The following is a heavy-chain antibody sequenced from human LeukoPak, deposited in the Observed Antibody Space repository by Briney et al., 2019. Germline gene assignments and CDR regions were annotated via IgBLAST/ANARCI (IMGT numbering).Heavy chain of an antibody. D-gene: IGHD6-6*01. Sequence: GGSLRLSCAASGFTFNNAWMSWVRQAPGKGLEWVSSISSSSGYKYYADSVKGRFTISRDNAKNSLYLQMDSLRAEDAAVYYCARTSGESTAALRAPFDYWGQGTLATVSS. CDR1: GFTFNNAW. J-gene: IGHJ4*02. CDR3: ARTSGESTAALRAPFDY. CDR2: ISSSSGYK. V-gene: IGHV3-21*01.